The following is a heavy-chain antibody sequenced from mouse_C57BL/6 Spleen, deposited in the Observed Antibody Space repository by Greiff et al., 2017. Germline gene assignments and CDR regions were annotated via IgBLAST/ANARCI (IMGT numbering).Heavy chain of an antibody. D-gene: IGHD1-1*01. Sequence: QVQLKQSGAELVMPGASVKLSGKASGYTFTSYWMHWVKQRPGQGLEWIGEIDPSDSYTNYNQKFKGKSTLTVDKSSSTAYMQLSSLTSEDSAVYYCAIITTVVDYWGQGTTLTVSS. V-gene: IGHV1-69*01. CDR2: IDPSDSYT. CDR1: GYTFTSYW. J-gene: IGHJ2*01. CDR3: AIITTVVDY.